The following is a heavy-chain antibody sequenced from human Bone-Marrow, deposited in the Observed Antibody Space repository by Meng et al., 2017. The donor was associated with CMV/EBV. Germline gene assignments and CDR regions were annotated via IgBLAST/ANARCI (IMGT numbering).Heavy chain of an antibody. CDR2: ISNRGGSR. J-gene: IGHJ4*02. V-gene: IGHV3-23*01. D-gene: IGHD3-3*01. CDR1: GFTFSDYG. Sequence: GGSLRLSCAASGFTFSDYGMTWVRQAPGKGLEWVSFISNRGGSRNYADSVKGRFTISRDNSKNTLHLLMDRLRVEDTAVYYCAKTKARNFWSGYLDYWGQGAQVTVSS. CDR3: AKTKARNFWSGYLDY.